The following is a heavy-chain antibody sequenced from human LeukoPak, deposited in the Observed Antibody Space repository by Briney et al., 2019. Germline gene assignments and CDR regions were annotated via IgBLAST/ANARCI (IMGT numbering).Heavy chain of an antibody. CDR2: INHSGST. J-gene: IGHJ5*02. CDR1: GGSFSGYY. D-gene: IGHD6-19*01. Sequence: ESSETLSLTCAVYGGSFSGYYWSWIRQPPGKGLEWIGEINHSGSTNYNPSLKSRVTTSVDTSKNQFSLKLSSVTAADTAVYYCARSSLDSSSPYWFDPWGQGTLVTVSS. V-gene: IGHV4-34*01. CDR3: ARSSLDSSSPYWFDP.